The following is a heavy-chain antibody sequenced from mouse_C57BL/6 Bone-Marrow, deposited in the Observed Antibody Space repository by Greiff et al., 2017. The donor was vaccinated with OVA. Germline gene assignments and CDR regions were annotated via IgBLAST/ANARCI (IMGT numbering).Heavy chain of an antibody. CDR2: IHPSDSDT. D-gene: IGHD2-2*01. V-gene: IGHV1-74*01. CDR1: GYTFTSYW. J-gene: IGHJ3*01. CDR3: AIEGVWPRPPFAY. Sequence: VKLQQPGAELVKPGASVKVSCKASGYTFTSYWMHWVKQRPGQGLEWIGRIHPSDSDTNYNQKFKGKATLTVDKSSSTAYMQLSSLTSEDSAVYYGAIEGVWPRPPFAYWGQGTLVTVSA.